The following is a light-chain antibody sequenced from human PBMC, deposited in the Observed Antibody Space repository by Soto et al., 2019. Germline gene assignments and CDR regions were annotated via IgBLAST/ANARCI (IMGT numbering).Light chain of an antibody. CDR1: SSDVGTYKL. V-gene: IGLV2-23*01. Sequence: QSALTQPASVSGSPGQSISISCTGTSSDVGTYKLVSWYQQYTGKAPKLMIHEGSKRPSGVSNRFSGSKSGNTASLTISGLQAEDEADYYCCSYAGSSTYVFGTGTKVTVL. CDR3: CSYAGSSTYV. J-gene: IGLJ1*01. CDR2: EGS.